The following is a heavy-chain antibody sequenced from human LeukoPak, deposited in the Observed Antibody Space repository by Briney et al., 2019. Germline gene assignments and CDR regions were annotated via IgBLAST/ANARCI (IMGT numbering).Heavy chain of an antibody. V-gene: IGHV4-34*01. CDR2: INHSGST. CDR3: ARGPDY. Sequence: SETLSLTCAVYGGSFSGYYWSWIRQPPGKGLEWIGEINHSGSTNYNPSLKSRVTISVDTSKNQFSLKLSSVTAADTAVYYCARGPDYWGQGTLVTVSS. CDR1: GGSFSGYY. J-gene: IGHJ4*02.